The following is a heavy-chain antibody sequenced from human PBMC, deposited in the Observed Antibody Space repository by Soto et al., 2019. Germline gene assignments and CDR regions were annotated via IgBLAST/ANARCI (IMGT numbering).Heavy chain of an antibody. CDR2: IYYSGST. J-gene: IGHJ4*02. D-gene: IGHD4-17*01. CDR1: GGSISSGDYY. CDR3: ASNDYGDYGSDY. V-gene: IGHV4-30-4*01. Sequence: SETLSLTCTVSGGSISSGDYYWSWIRQPPGKGLEWIGYIYYSGSTYYNPSLKSRVTISVETSKNQFSLKLSSVTAADTAVYYCASNDYGDYGSDYWGQGTLVTVSS.